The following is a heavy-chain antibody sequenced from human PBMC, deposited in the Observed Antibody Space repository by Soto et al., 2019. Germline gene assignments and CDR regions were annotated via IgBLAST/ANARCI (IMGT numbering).Heavy chain of an antibody. Sequence: QVHLVQSGAEVKEPGASVKVSCKASGYTFTSYFMHWVRQAPGQGLRWMGVINPSGGSTSYAQKFQGRVTMTRDTSTSTVYMELSSLRSEDTAVYFCAREGGGNSGRALDVWGQGTMVTVSS. CDR2: INPSGGST. CDR3: AREGGGNSGRALDV. CDR1: GYTFTSYF. V-gene: IGHV1-46*01. J-gene: IGHJ3*01. D-gene: IGHD2-21*02.